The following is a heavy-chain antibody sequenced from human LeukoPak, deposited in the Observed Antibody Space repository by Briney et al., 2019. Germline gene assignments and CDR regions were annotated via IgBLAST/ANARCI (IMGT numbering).Heavy chain of an antibody. CDR3: ARATYSGDTSYVFDY. Sequence: SETLSLTCAVSGDSINSYYWNWFRQPAGKGLEWIGRLSASETTKYNPSLGGRISMSLDTSRNQFSLNLTSVTAADTAVYYCARATYSGDTSYVFDYWGQGTLVSVSS. CDR2: LSASETT. CDR1: GDSINSYY. D-gene: IGHD1-26*01. J-gene: IGHJ4*02. V-gene: IGHV4-4*07.